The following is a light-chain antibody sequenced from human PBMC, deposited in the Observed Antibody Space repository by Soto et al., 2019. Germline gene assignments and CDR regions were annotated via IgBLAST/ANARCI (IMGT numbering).Light chain of an antibody. J-gene: IGKJ2*01. Sequence: EIVLTQSPATLSLSPGERATLSCRASQSVSSYLASYQQKPGQAPRLLIYDASNRATGIPARFSGSGSGTDFNLTISSLEPEDFAVYYCQQRSNWPPYTFGHGTKLEIK. CDR3: QQRSNWPPYT. V-gene: IGKV3-11*01. CDR2: DAS. CDR1: QSVSSY.